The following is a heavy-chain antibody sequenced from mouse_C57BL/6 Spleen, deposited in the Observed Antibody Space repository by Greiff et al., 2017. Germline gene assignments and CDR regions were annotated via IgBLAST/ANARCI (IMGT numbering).Heavy chain of an antibody. CDR2: IHPNSGST. J-gene: IGHJ3*01. CDR3: ARSYGNYDWFAY. V-gene: IGHV1-64*01. CDR1: GYTFTSYW. Sequence: VQLQQSGAELVKPGASVKLSCKASGYTFTSYWMHWVKQRPGQGLEWIGMIHPNSGSTNYNEKFKSKATLTAYKSSSTAYMLLSSLTSEDSAVYYCARSYGNYDWFAYWGQGTLVTVSA. D-gene: IGHD2-1*01.